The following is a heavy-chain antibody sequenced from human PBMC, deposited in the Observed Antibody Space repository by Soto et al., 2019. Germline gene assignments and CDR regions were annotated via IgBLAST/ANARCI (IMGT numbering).Heavy chain of an antibody. V-gene: IGHV3-33*01. J-gene: IGHJ4*02. D-gene: IGHD2-21*02. CDR2: IWYDGSNK. Sequence: QVQLVESGGGVVQPGRSLRLSCAASGFTFSSYGMHWVRQAPGKGLEWVAVIWYDGSNKYYADSVKGRFTTSRDNSKNTLYLQMNSLRAEDTAVYYCARDNVAYCGGDCYRYYFDYWGQGTLVTVSS. CDR3: ARDNVAYCGGDCYRYYFDY. CDR1: GFTFSSYG.